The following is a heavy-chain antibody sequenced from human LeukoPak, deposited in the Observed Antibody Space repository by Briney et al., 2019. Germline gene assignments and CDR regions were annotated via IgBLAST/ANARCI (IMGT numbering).Heavy chain of an antibody. CDR1: GYSISSGYY. CDR2: IYHSGST. CDR3: AREEGSGSYFAYYYYMDV. Sequence: PSETLSLTCAVSGYSISSGYYWGWIRQPPGKGLEWIGSIYHSGSTYYNPSLKSRVTISVDTSKNQFSLKLSSVTAADTAVYYCAREEGSGSYFAYYYYMDVWGKGTTVTVSS. D-gene: IGHD1-26*01. J-gene: IGHJ6*03. V-gene: IGHV4-38-2*02.